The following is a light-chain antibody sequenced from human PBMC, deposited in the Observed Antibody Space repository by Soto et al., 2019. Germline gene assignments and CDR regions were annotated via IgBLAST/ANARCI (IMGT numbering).Light chain of an antibody. V-gene: IGLV2-18*02. CDR2: EVT. J-gene: IGLJ1*01. Sequence: QSALTQPPSVSGSPGQSVTISCTGTSSDVGSYNRVSWYQQPPGTAPKLMIYEVTNRPSGVPDRFSGSKSGNTASLTISGIQAEDEADYCCSSYTGTTTRYVFGTGTKVTVL. CDR1: SSDVGSYNR. CDR3: SSYTGTTTRYV.